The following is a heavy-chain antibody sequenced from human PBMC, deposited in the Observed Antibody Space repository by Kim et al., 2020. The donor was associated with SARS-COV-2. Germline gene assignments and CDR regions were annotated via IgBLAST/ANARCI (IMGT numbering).Heavy chain of an antibody. Sequence: GGSLRLSCAASGFTFSSYGMHWVRQAPGKGLEWVAVISYDGSNKYYADSVKGRFTISRDNSKNTLYLQMNSLRAEDTAVYYCAKPNSGYDSSFDYWGQGTLVTVSS. D-gene: IGHD5-12*01. V-gene: IGHV3-30*18. CDR2: ISYDGSNK. CDR1: GFTFSSYG. J-gene: IGHJ4*02. CDR3: AKPNSGYDSSFDY.